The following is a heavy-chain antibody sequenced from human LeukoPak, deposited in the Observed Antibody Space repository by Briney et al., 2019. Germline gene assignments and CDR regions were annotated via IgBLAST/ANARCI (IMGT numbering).Heavy chain of an antibody. V-gene: IGHV1-2*02. J-gene: IGHJ5*02. CDR2: INPNSGGT. CDR3: ARDSRGSYFGWFDP. D-gene: IGHD1-26*01. CDR1: GYTFTGYY. Sequence: ASVKVSCKASGYTFTGYYMHWVRQAPGQGLEWMGWINPNSGGTNYAQKFQGRVTMTRDTSISTAYMELSRLRSDDTAVYYCARDSRGSYFGWFDPWGQGTLVTVSS.